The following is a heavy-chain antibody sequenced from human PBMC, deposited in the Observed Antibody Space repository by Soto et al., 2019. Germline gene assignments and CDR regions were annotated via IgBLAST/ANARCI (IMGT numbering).Heavy chain of an antibody. D-gene: IGHD3-3*01. J-gene: IGHJ4*02. V-gene: IGHV4-59*08. CDR2: IHYSGNT. Sequence: QVQLQESGPGLVKPSETLSLTCTVSGGSISNYYWSWIRQPPGKGLEGIGYIHYSGNTKYTPSLKSRVTISPDMSEDQFSLNLSSVTAADPAVYYCARGHYDFWSGYFATIDYWVQGTLVTVSS. CDR3: ARGHYDFWSGYFATIDY. CDR1: GGSISNYY.